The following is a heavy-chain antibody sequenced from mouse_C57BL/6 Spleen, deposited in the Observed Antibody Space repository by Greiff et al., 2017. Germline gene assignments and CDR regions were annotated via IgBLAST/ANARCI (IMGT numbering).Heavy chain of an antibody. V-gene: IGHV1-81*01. Sequence: VQLQQSGAELARPGASVKLSCKASGYTFTSYGISWVKQRTGQGLEWIGEIYPRSGNTYYNEKLKGKATLTSDKSSSTAYMELRSLTSEDSAVYFCARRDSSGYVNAMDYWGQGTSVTVSS. CDR1: GYTFTSYG. CDR3: ARRDSSGYVNAMDY. CDR2: IYPRSGNT. J-gene: IGHJ4*01. D-gene: IGHD3-2*02.